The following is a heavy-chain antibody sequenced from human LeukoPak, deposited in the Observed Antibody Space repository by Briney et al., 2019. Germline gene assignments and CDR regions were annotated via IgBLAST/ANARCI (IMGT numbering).Heavy chain of an antibody. J-gene: IGHJ6*02. V-gene: IGHV3-30*18. Sequence: PGGSLRLSCAASGFTFSSYGMHWVRQAAGKGLEWVAVISYDGSNKYYADSVKGRFTISRDNSKNTLYLQMNSLRAEDTAVYYCAKRAQYSSGWYADYYYYGMDVWGQGTTVTVSS. CDR1: GFTFSSYG. CDR3: AKRAQYSSGWYADYYYYGMDV. CDR2: ISYDGSNK. D-gene: IGHD6-19*01.